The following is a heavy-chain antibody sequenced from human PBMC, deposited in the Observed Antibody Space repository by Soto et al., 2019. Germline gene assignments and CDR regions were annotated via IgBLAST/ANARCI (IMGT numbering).Heavy chain of an antibody. V-gene: IGHV4-30-2*01. Sequence: QMQLQESGSGLAKPSQTLSLTCAVSGGSISSGGYSWSWIRQPPGKGLEWIGYIYHSGSTYYNPSLKSRVTISVDRSKNQCSLKLSSVTAADTAVYYCARGHPTAFDPWGQGTLVTVSS. D-gene: IGHD4-17*01. CDR3: ARGHPTAFDP. CDR1: GGSISSGGYS. CDR2: IYHSGST. J-gene: IGHJ5*02.